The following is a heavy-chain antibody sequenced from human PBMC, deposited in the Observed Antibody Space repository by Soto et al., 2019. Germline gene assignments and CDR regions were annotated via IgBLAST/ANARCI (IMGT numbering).Heavy chain of an antibody. CDR3: ARAEGYDGSYAFDI. J-gene: IGHJ3*02. CDR1: GGSFSGYY. D-gene: IGHD5-12*01. V-gene: IGHV4-34*01. CDR2: INHSGST. Sequence: PSETLSLTCAVYGGSFSGYYWSWIRQPPGKGLEWIGEINHSGSTNYNPSLKSRVTISVDTSKNQFSLKLSSVTAADTAVYYCARAEGYDGSYAFDIWGLGTMVTVSS.